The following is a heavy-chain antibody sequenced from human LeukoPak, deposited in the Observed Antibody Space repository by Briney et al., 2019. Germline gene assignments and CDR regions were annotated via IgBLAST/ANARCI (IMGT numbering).Heavy chain of an antibody. D-gene: IGHD1-26*01. CDR3: ARDWGQRGVGATLAN. J-gene: IGHJ4*02. CDR1: GFTFSSYG. Sequence: GGSLRLSCAASGFTFSSYGMHWVRQAPGKGLEWVAFIRYDVSNKYYAESVKGRFTISRDNFKNTVDLQVSGLKEEDTAVYYCARDWGQRGVGATLANWGQGTLVIVSS. V-gene: IGHV3-30*02. CDR2: IRYDVSNK.